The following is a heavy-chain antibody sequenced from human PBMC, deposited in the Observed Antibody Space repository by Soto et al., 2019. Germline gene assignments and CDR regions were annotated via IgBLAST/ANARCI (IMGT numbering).Heavy chain of an antibody. CDR2: ISSSSSFI. CDR3: AVGEETGTPYFGN. V-gene: IGHV3-21*01. Sequence: EVQLLESGGGLVKPGGSLRLSCTASGFTFSSYSMNWVRRAPGKGLEWVSSISSSSSFIYSAGPVKGRFTISRDNAKNSLYLQMNSLRAEDTAVYYCAVGEETGTPYFGNWGQGTLVTVSS. D-gene: IGHD1-7*01. CDR1: GFTFSSYS. J-gene: IGHJ4*02.